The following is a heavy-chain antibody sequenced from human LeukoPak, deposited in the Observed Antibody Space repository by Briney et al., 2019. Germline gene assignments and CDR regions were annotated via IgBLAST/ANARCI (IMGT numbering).Heavy chain of an antibody. Sequence: SETLSLTCTVSGGSISNYYWSWIRQPPGKGLEWIGYIYYSGGTNYNPSLKSRVTISVDTSKNQFSLKLSSVTAADTAVYYCARHNTVTTYDAFDIWGQGTMVTVSS. J-gene: IGHJ3*02. D-gene: IGHD4-17*01. CDR3: ARHNTVTTYDAFDI. CDR2: IYYSGGT. CDR1: GGSISNYY. V-gene: IGHV4-59*08.